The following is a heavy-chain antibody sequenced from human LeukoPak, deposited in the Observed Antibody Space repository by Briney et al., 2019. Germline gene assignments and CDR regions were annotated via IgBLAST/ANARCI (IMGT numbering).Heavy chain of an antibody. D-gene: IGHD1-26*01. CDR2: IYPGDSDP. CDR3: ARLFSHGCGDY. Sequence: GAPLQISCKCSGSIFTSYWIGWVRPLRGKGLEWMVIIYPGDSDPRSSPSFQAHVTISADKSITTAYLQWSSLKASDTAMYYCARLFSHGCGDYWGQGTLVTVSS. J-gene: IGHJ4*02. V-gene: IGHV5-51*01. CDR1: GSIFTSYW.